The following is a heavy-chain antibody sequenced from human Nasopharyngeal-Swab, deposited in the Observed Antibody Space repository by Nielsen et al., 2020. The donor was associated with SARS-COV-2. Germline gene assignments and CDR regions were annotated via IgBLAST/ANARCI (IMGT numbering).Heavy chain of an antibody. Sequence: SVKVSCKASGATFSSSAITWVRQAPGQGLEWMGGIIPMFGTADYAQKFQGRVTITADRSTSTAYMEMNSLRSEDTAVYYCARAHPRSCTDGVCFRSQVYNWFDPWGQGTLVTAPQ. V-gene: IGHV1-69*06. D-gene: IGHD2-8*01. J-gene: IGHJ5*02. CDR1: GATFSSSA. CDR2: IIPMFGTA. CDR3: ARAHPRSCTDGVCFRSQVYNWFDP.